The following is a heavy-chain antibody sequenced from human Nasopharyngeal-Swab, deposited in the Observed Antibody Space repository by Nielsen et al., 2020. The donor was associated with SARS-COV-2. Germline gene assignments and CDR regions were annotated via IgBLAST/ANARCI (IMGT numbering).Heavy chain of an antibody. J-gene: IGHJ3*02. CDR2: ISSSSSTI. CDR1: GFTFSSYS. V-gene: IGHV3-48*02. CDR3: ARAPVGYYYDSSGYVNAFDI. D-gene: IGHD3-22*01. Sequence: GGSLRLSCAASGFTFSSYSMNWVRQAPGKGLEWVSYISSSSSTIYYADSVKGRFTISRDNAKNSLYLQMNSLRDEDTAVYYCARAPVGYYYDSSGYVNAFDIWGQGTMVTVSS.